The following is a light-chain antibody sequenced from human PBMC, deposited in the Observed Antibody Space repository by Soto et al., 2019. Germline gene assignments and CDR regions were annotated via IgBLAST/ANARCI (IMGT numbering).Light chain of an antibody. CDR1: QSVSSY. Sequence: EILLTQSPSTLSLSAGERATLSCRASQSVSSYLAWYQQKPGQAPRLLIYDASNRATGIPARFSGSGSGTDFTLTISSLQPEDFETYYCQQSYGNPRTFGQGTKVDIK. CDR3: QQSYGNPRT. J-gene: IGKJ1*01. CDR2: DAS. V-gene: IGKV3-11*01.